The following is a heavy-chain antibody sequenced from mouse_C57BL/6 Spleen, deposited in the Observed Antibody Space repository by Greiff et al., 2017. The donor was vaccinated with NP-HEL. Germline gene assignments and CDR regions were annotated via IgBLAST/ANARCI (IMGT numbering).Heavy chain of an antibody. V-gene: IGHV1-52*01. Sequence: QVQLQQPGAELVRPGSSVKLSCKASGYTFTSYWMHWVKQRPIQGLEWIGNIDPSDSETHYNQKFKDKATLTVDKSSSTAYMQLSSLTSEDSAVYDCARGGTTVVAHWYFDVWGTGTTVTVSS. CDR2: IDPSDSET. CDR1: GYTFTSYW. CDR3: ARGGTTVVAHWYFDV. J-gene: IGHJ1*03. D-gene: IGHD1-1*01.